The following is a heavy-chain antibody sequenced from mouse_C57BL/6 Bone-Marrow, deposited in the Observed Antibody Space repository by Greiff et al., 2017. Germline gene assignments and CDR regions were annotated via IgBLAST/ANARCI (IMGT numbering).Heavy chain of an antibody. CDR2: ISSCGSYT. CDR3: ARPLCYGSSYWYFDV. J-gene: IGHJ1*03. Sequence: EVKLVESGGDLVKPGGSLKLSCAASGFTFSSYGMSWVRPTPDKRLEWVATISSCGSYTYYPDSVKGRFTFSRDKATNTLYLQMSSLKSEDTAVYYCARPLCYGSSYWYFDVWGKGTTVTVSS. V-gene: IGHV5-6*01. D-gene: IGHD1-1*01. CDR1: GFTFSSYG.